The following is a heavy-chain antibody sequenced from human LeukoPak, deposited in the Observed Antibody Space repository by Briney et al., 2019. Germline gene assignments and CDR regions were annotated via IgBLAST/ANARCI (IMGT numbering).Heavy chain of an antibody. V-gene: IGHV3-23*01. J-gene: IGHJ4*02. Sequence: GGSLRLSCAASGFTFSSYAMSWVHQAPGEGLEWVSTISPSGGSTFYADSVKGRFTIFRDNSKNTLYLQMNNLRVDDTAVYYCAKDPYSGSPRGFDYWGQGTLVAASS. CDR2: ISPSGGST. CDR1: GFTFSSYA. CDR3: AKDPYSGSPRGFDY. D-gene: IGHD1-26*01.